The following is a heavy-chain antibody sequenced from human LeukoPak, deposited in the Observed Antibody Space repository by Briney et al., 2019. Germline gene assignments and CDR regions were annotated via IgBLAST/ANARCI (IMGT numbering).Heavy chain of an antibody. Sequence: PSETLSLTCTVSGGSISSSSYYWGWIRQPPGKGLEWIGSIYYSGSTYYNPSLKSRVTISVDTSKNQFSLKLSSVTAADTAVYYCAGEVGQQLGNWFDPWGQGTLVTVSS. J-gene: IGHJ5*02. CDR2: IYYSGST. CDR1: GGSISSSSYY. CDR3: AGEVGQQLGNWFDP. V-gene: IGHV4-39*07. D-gene: IGHD6-13*01.